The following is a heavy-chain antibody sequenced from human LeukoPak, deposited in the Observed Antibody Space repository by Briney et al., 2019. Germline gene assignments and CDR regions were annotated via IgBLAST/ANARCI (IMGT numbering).Heavy chain of an antibody. D-gene: IGHD2-2*01. CDR3: ATADCSSTSCYRL. CDR1: GFTFNSYG. CDR2: ISYDGSNK. J-gene: IGHJ4*02. Sequence: GGSLRLSCAASGFTFNSYGMHWVRQAPGKGLEWVAVISYDGSNKYYADSVKGRFTISRDNSKNTLYLQMNSLRAEDTAVYYCATADCSSTSCYRLWGQGTLVTVSS. V-gene: IGHV3-30*03.